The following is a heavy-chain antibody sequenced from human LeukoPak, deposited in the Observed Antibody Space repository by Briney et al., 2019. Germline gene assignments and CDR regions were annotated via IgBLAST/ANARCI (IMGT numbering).Heavy chain of an antibody. V-gene: IGHV3-21*01. D-gene: IGHD4-23*01. J-gene: IGHJ4*02. CDR2: ISSSSSYI. CDR3: AKDDRLFGGNDY. CDR1: GFTFSSYS. Sequence: PGGSLRLSCAASGFTFSSYSMNWVRQAPGKGLEWVSSISSSSSYIYYADSVKGRFTISRDNAKNSLYLQMNSLRAEDTAVYYCAKDDRLFGGNDYWGQGTLVTVSS.